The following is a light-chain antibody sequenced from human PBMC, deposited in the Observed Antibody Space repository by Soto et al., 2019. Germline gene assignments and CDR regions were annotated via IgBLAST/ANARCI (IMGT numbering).Light chain of an antibody. CDR3: QQYNNWPYT. CDR1: QSVSSN. V-gene: IGKV3-15*01. J-gene: IGKJ2*01. Sequence: EIVMTQSPVTLSVSPGERATLSCRASQSVSSNLAWSQQKPGQAPRLPIYGVSTRATGIPARFSGSGSGTEFTLTISSLQSEDFAVYYCQQYNNWPYTFGQGTKLEIK. CDR2: GVS.